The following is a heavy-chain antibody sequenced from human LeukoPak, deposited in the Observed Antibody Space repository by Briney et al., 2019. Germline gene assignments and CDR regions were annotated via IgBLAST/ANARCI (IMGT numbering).Heavy chain of an antibody. Sequence: ASVKVSFKASGGTYNNYAITWVRQAPGQPLEWVGGILAAFGTSNYAKRFQARVTIPADESTGTTYMALSSPKSQDTAVHYCAREPRGFYYGSGNYYYLDVWGKGTTLTVSS. V-gene: IGHV1-69*13. CDR3: AREPRGFYYGSGNYYYLDV. CDR2: ILAAFGTS. CDR1: GGTYNNYA. J-gene: IGHJ6*03. D-gene: IGHD3-10*01.